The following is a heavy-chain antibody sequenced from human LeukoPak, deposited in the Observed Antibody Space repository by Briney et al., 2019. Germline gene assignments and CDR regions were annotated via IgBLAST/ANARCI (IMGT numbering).Heavy chain of an antibody. V-gene: IGHV1-2*02. CDR2: INPNSGGT. D-gene: IGHD2-15*01. Sequence: ASVKVSCKASGYTFTGYYMHLVRQAPGQGLEWMGWINPNSGGTNYAQKFQGRVTMTRDTSISTAYMELSRLRSDDTAVYYCARSLVVVATGLDYWAREPWSPSPQ. J-gene: IGHJ4*02. CDR3: ARSLVVVATGLDY. CDR1: GYTFTGYY.